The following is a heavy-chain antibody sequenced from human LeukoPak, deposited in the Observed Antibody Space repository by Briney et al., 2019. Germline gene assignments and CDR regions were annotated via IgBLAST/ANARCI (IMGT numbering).Heavy chain of an antibody. Sequence: ASVKVSCKASGYTFTSYYINWVRQAPGQGLEWMGWMNPNSGYTGYAQKFRGRVTITRKTSISTAYMELSSLRSEDTAVYYCARGGDYYDSSGYFFEGAFDIWGQGTMVTVSS. CDR1: GYTFTSYY. CDR3: ARGGDYYDSSGYFFEGAFDI. J-gene: IGHJ3*02. D-gene: IGHD3-22*01. V-gene: IGHV1-8*03. CDR2: MNPNSGYT.